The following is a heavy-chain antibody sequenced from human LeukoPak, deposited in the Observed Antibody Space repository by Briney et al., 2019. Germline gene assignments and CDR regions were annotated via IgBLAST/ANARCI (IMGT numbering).Heavy chain of an antibody. CDR3: ATIAAPLGY. CDR1: GYTFTGYY. V-gene: IGHV1-2*02. CDR2: INPNSGGT. J-gene: IGHJ4*02. Sequence: ASVKVSCKASGYTFTGYYMHWVRQAPGQGLEWMGWINPNSGGTNYAQKFRGRVTMTRDTSISTAYMELSSLTSDDTAAYYCATIAAPLGYWGQGTLVTVSS. D-gene: IGHD6-13*01.